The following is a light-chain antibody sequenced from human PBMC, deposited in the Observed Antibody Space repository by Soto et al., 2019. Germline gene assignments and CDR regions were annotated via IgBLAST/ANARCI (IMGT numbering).Light chain of an antibody. CDR1: QSVSGY. CDR3: QQYGSLSWT. J-gene: IGKJ1*01. CDR2: GAS. Sequence: EVVSTQAPCTVSLSPGERATLSCRASQSVSGYLDWFQQKPGQAPRLLIHGASTRATGVPDRFSGSGSGTDFTLTIIRLEPEDFAVYHCQQYGSLSWTFCQGTKVDIK. V-gene: IGKV3-20*01.